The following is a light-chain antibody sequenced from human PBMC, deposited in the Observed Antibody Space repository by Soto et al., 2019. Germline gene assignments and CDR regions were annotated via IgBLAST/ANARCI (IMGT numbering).Light chain of an antibody. J-gene: IGLJ2*01. CDR3: CSYAGSSTPHVV. Sequence: ALTQPASVSGSPGQSITISCTGTSSDVGSYNLVSWYQQHPGKAPKLMIYEGSKRPSGVSNRFSGSKSGNTASLTISGLQAEDEADYYCCSYAGSSTPHVVFGGGTKLTVL. V-gene: IGLV2-23*01. CDR2: EGS. CDR1: SSDVGSYNL.